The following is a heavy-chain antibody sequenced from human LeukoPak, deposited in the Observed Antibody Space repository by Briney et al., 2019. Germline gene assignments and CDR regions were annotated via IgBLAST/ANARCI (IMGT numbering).Heavy chain of an antibody. CDR3: ARSHIRGYSYGLGDY. Sequence: GASVKVSCKASEYTFTNYDINWVRQAPGQGLEWMGGIIPIFGTANYAQKFQGRVTITADESTSTAYMELSSLRSEDTAVYYCARSHIRGYSYGLGDYWGQGTLVTVSS. CDR2: IIPIFGTA. V-gene: IGHV1-69*13. CDR1: EYTFTNYD. J-gene: IGHJ4*02. D-gene: IGHD5-18*01.